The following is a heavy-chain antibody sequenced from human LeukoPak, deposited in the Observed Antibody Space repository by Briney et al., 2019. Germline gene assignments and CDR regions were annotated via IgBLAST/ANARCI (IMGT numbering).Heavy chain of an antibody. J-gene: IGHJ4*02. CDR2: IYPGDSDT. D-gene: IGHD6-19*01. Sequence: GESLKISCKGSGYSFTSYWIGWVRQMPGKGLEWMGIIYPGDSDTRYSPSFQGQVTTSADKSISTAYLQWSSLKASGTAMYYCARSVGLYSSGWYPIDFDYWGQGTLVTVSS. CDR1: GYSFTSYW. V-gene: IGHV5-51*01. CDR3: ARSVGLYSSGWYPIDFDY.